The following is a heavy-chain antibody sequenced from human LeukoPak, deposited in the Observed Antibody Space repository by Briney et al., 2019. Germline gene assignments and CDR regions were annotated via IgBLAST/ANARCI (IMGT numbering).Heavy chain of an antibody. D-gene: IGHD4-17*01. V-gene: IGHV4-31*03. CDR2: INHSGST. Sequence: SQTLSLTCTVSGGSISSGDYYWSRIRQHPGKGLEWIGEINHSGSTNYNPSLKSRVTISVDTSKNQFSLKLSSVTAADTAVYYCACTTVRAVGLRYWGQGTLVTVSS. J-gene: IGHJ4*02. CDR1: GGSISSGDYY. CDR3: ACTTVRAVGLRY.